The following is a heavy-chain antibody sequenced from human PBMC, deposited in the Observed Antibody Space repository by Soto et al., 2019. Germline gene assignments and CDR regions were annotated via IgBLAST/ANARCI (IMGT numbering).Heavy chain of an antibody. CDR2: IYYSGST. D-gene: IGHD6-25*01. Sequence: QVQLQESGPGLVKPSETLSLTCTVSGGSISSYYWSWIRQPPGKGLEWIGYIYYSGSTNYNPSLKSRVTISVDTSKNQFSLKLSSVTAADTAVYYCARLMRAAEPPYYYYGMDVWGQGTTVTVSS. J-gene: IGHJ6*02. CDR1: GGSISSYY. CDR3: ARLMRAAEPPYYYYGMDV. V-gene: IGHV4-59*08.